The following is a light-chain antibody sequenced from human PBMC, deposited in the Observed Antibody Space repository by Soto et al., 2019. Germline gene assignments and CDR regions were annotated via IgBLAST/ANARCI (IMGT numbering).Light chain of an antibody. CDR3: QHPTWA. CDR1: QDISGY. V-gene: IGKV1-9*01. CDR2: AAS. Sequence: IQLTQSPSSLSASVGDRVTITCRASQDISGYVAWYQQRPGRAPQLLIYAASALQTGVPSRFSGSRSGTDFTLTITSLQPEDFGTYYWQHPTWAFGQGTTVEI. J-gene: IGKJ1*01.